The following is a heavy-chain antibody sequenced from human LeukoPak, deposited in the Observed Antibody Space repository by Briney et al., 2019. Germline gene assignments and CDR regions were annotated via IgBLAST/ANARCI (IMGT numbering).Heavy chain of an antibody. D-gene: IGHD3-3*01. J-gene: IGHJ6*02. Sequence: SETLSLTCTVSGGSISSYYWSWIRQPPGKGLEWIGYIYYSGSTNYNPSLKSRVTISVDMSKNQFSLKLSSVTAADTAVYYCASSYYDFWSGSDRGAYGMDVWGQGTTVTVSS. CDR1: GGSISSYY. CDR3: ASSYYDFWSGSDRGAYGMDV. V-gene: IGHV4-59*08. CDR2: IYYSGST.